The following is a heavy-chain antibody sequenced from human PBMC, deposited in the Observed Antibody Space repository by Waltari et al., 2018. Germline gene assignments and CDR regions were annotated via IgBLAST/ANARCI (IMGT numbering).Heavy chain of an antibody. J-gene: IGHJ3*02. CDR1: GYTFTSYD. CDR2: MNPNSGNT. V-gene: IGHV1-8*01. D-gene: IGHD2-2*01. CDR3: ASMYQLLMGVAFDI. Sequence: QVQLVQSGAEVKKPGASVKVSCKASGYTFTSYDINWVRQATGQGLEWMGWMNPNSGNTGYAQKFQGIVTMTRNTSISTAYMELSSLRSEDTAVYYCASMYQLLMGVAFDIWGQGTMVTVSS.